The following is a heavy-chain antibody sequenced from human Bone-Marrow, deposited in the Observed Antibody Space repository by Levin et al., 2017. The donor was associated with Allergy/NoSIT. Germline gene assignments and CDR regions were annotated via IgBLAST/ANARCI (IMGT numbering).Heavy chain of an antibody. CDR3: ARRVAAAGTYYFDY. D-gene: IGHD6-13*01. Sequence: AASVKVSCKASGYTFTSYDINWVRQATGQGLEWMGWMNPNSGNTGYAQKFQGRVTMTRNTSISTAYMELSSLRSEDTAVYYCARRVAAAGTYYFDYWGQGTLVTVSS. V-gene: IGHV1-8*01. CDR2: MNPNSGNT. J-gene: IGHJ4*02. CDR1: GYTFTSYD.